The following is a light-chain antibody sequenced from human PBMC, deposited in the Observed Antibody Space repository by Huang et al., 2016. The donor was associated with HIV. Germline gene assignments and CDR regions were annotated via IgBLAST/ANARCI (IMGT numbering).Light chain of an antibody. J-gene: IGKJ3*01. CDR2: ERA. CDR3: MQGIHLPFT. Sequence: DIVMTQTPLSLSVIPGQPASISCKSSQSLLHTDGKTSLYWYLQKPGQSPQVLIYERARRVSGVPDRFRGSGSGTDFTLKISRVEAEDVGVYYCMQGIHLPFTFGPGTKVDIK. CDR1: QSLLHTDGKTS. V-gene: IGKV2-29*02.